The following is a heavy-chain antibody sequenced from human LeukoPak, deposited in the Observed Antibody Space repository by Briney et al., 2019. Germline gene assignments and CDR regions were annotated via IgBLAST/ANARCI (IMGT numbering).Heavy chain of an antibody. CDR3: AREDSSGYPGWFDP. J-gene: IGHJ5*02. D-gene: IGHD3-22*01. V-gene: IGHV4-31*03. CDR1: GGSISSGGYY. CDR2: IYYSGST. Sequence: PSQTLSLTCTVSGGSISSGGYYWSSIRQHPGKGLEWIGYIYYSGSTYYNPSLKSRVTISVDTSKNQFSLKLSSVTAADTAVYYCAREDSSGYPGWFDPWGQGTLVTVSS.